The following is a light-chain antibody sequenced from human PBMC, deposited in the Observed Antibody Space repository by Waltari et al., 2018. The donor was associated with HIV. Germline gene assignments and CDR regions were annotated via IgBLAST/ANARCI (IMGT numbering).Light chain of an antibody. CDR3: LNDATSSHT. J-gene: IGKJ1*01. CDR1: QRVRSNY. V-gene: IGKV3-20*01. CDR2: VAS. Sequence: EIVLTQSPGALSMSRGARAILSCTARQRVRSNYLAWYQYKPGQAPRLLVYVASIRASGVPDRFSGGGSGTDFTLTISRLQPDDFATYYCLNDATSSHTFGQGTKV.